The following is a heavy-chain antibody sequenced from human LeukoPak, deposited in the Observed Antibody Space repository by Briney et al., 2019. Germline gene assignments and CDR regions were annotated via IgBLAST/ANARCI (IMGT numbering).Heavy chain of an antibody. J-gene: IGHJ6*02. Sequence: GGSLRLSCAASGFIFSNDYIHWVRQVPGKGLVWVSRINGDGSGADYADSVRGRFTISRDNAKNTLYLQMNSLRADDTAVYYCARSFYCGSGAHGMDVWGQGTTVTVSS. CDR2: INGDGSGA. CDR3: ARSFYCGSGAHGMDV. D-gene: IGHD3-10*01. V-gene: IGHV3-74*01. CDR1: GFIFSNDY.